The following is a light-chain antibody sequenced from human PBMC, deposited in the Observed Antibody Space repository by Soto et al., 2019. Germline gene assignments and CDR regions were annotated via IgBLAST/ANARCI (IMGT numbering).Light chain of an antibody. CDR2: SNN. CDR1: SSNIGSNT. V-gene: IGLV1-44*01. Sequence: QSVLTQPPSASGTPGQRVTISCSGSSSNIGSNTVNWYQQLPGTAPKLLIYSNNQRPSGVPDRFSGSKSGTSASLAISGLQSEDEADYYCAAWDDSLNGPAFGGGTKLTV. J-gene: IGLJ2*01. CDR3: AAWDDSLNGPA.